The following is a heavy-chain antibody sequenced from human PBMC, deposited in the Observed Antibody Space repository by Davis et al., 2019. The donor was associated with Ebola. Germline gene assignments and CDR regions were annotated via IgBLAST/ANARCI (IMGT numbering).Heavy chain of an antibody. CDR3: AREVIASGHTSVDY. CDR2: INTRYGGT. Sequence: ASVKVSCKASGYTFNSYYIHWVRQAPGQGLEWMGRINTRYGGTNYAPKFEGRVTMTRDTSISAGFMELSRLTSDDTAVYYCAREVIASGHTSVDYWGQGTLVIVSS. V-gene: IGHV1-2*06. CDR1: GYTFNSYY. J-gene: IGHJ4*02. D-gene: IGHD5-18*01.